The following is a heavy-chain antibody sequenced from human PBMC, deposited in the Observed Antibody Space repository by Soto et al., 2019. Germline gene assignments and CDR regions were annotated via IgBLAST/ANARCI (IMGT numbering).Heavy chain of an antibody. CDR2: ISGDNHNT. J-gene: IGHJ4*02. V-gene: IGHV1-18*01. CDR3: ARAPYKWDQIWPPDY. D-gene: IGHD1-20*01. CDR1: GYSFTTYG. Sequence: QVQLVQSGLEVKSPGASVTLSCKTSGYSFTTYGISWVRQAPGQGLEWMGRISGDNHNTNYAQKFQDRVIMTTDISTSTAYLELRSLRSDDTAVYYCARAPYKWDQIWPPDYWGQGTLLTVSS.